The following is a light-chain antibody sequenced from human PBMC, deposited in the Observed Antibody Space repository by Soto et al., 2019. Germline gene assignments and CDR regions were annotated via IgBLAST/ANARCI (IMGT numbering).Light chain of an antibody. V-gene: IGKV3-11*01. CDR1: QSVSSY. J-gene: IGKJ4*01. CDR2: DAS. CDR3: QQRSNWPPT. Sequence: TQSPSTLSASVGDRVTITCRASQSVSSYLAWYQQKPGQAPRLLIYDASNRATGIPARFSGSGSGTDFTLTISSLEPEDFAVYYCQQRSNWPPTFGGGTKVDIK.